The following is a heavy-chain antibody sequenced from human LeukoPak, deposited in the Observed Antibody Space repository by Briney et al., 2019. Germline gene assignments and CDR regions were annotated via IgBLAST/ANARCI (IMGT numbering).Heavy chain of an antibody. V-gene: IGHV1-2*02. CDR3: ARGSKAAGDPLDGD. D-gene: IGHD7-27*01. Sequence: ASVKVSCKASGYTFTAYYVHWVRQPHGQGLEWVGWINPHSGGITYAPTFQGRVSMSRATSISTAYMELSRLLSDDPAVYFCARGSKAAGDPLDGDGGQRTLVRVSS. J-gene: IGHJ4*02. CDR1: GYTFTAYY. CDR2: INPHSGGI.